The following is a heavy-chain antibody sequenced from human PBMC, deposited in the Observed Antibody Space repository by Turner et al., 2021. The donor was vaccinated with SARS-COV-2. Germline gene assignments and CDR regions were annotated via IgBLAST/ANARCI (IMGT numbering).Heavy chain of an antibody. D-gene: IGHD2-21*02. CDR3: ARPTSCGGDCYYFDL. V-gene: IGHV1-69*02. Sequence: QVQLVQSGAEVMKPGSSATVSCRASGGTFSSFIINWVRQAPGQGLEWMGGIIPLPGIANYAQKFQGRVTVTADTSTSTVYMELSSLRSEDTAVYYCARPTSCGGDCYYFDLWGRGTLVTVSS. CDR2: IIPLPGIA. CDR1: GGTFSSFI. J-gene: IGHJ2*01.